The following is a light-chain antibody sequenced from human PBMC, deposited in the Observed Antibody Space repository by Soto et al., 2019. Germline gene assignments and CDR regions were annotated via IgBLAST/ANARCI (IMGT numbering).Light chain of an antibody. V-gene: IGKV3-15*01. CDR3: QQYNQWPDT. J-gene: IGKJ2*01. CDR1: QSVTFN. CDR2: GAF. Sequence: EIVMTQSPGTLSVSPGARVTLSCRASQSVTFNLAWYQQRPGQAPRLLIHGAFSRATGVPARFSGSGSGTEFTLTISGLQSEDSAVYYCQQYNQWPDTFGQGTKLEIK.